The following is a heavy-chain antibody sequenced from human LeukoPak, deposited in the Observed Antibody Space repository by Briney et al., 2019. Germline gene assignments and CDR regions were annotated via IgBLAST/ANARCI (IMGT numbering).Heavy chain of an antibody. V-gene: IGHV1-2*02. Sequence: ASVKVSCKASGYTFTGYYMHWVRQAPGQGLEWMGWINPNSGGTNYAQKFQGRVTMTRDTSISIAYMELSRLRSDDTAVYYCARGMASYYYYYYMDVWGKGTTVTVSS. CDR3: ARGMASYYYYYYMDV. CDR1: GYTFTGYY. D-gene: IGHD2-8*01. J-gene: IGHJ6*03. CDR2: INPNSGGT.